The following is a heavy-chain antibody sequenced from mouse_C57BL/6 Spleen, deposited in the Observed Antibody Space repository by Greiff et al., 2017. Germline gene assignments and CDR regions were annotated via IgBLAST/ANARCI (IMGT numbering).Heavy chain of an antibody. CDR2: IWGVGST. V-gene: IGHV2-3*01. CDR3: AKPALRYPFFDY. Sequence: VKLEESGPGLVAPSQSLYITCPVSGFSFTSYGVSWVRQPPGKGLEWLGVIWGVGSTNYHSALISRLSISNDNSKSQVFLKLNSLQTDDTATYYFAKPALRYPFFDYWGQGTTLTVSS. CDR1: GFSFTSYG. J-gene: IGHJ2*01. D-gene: IGHD1-1*01.